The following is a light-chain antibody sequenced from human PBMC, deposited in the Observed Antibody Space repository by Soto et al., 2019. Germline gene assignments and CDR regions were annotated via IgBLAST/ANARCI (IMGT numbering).Light chain of an antibody. CDR1: QSLLYGSTNKNY. CDR3: QQFYGAWT. Sequence: DIVMTQSPDSLAVSLGERATINYKSSQSLLYGSTNKNYLAWYQQKPGQPPKLLINWASTRESGVPDRFSGSGSGTDFTLTISSLQTEDVAVYFCQQFYGAWTFGQGTKVEIK. J-gene: IGKJ1*01. CDR2: WAS. V-gene: IGKV4-1*01.